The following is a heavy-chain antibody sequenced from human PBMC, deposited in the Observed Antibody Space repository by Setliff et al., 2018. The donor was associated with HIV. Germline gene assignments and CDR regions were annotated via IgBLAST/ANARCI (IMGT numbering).Heavy chain of an antibody. CDR3: ARMRSDASGLFDY. Sequence: SGPTLVNPTQTLTLTCPFSGFSLSTSGVGVSWIRQPPGKALEWLARIDWDDDEFYNTSLKTRLTISKDTSKKQVVLTLTNMDPVDTATYYCARMRSDASGLFDYWGQGTLVTVSS. V-gene: IGHV2-70*04. D-gene: IGHD5-12*01. J-gene: IGHJ4*02. CDR2: IDWDDDE. CDR1: GFSLSTSGVG.